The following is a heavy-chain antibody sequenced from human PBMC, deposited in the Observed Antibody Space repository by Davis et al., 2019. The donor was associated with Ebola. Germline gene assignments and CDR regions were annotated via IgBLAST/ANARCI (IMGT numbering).Heavy chain of an antibody. CDR3: ARTPLRGMDV. J-gene: IGHJ6*02. D-gene: IGHD4-17*01. Sequence: PGGSLRLSCAASGFTFSSYWMSWIRQAPGKGLEWVSYISSSGSTIYYADSVKGRFTISRDNAKNTLYLQMNSLRADDTAVYYCARTPLRGMDVWGQGTTVTVSS. V-gene: IGHV3-48*04. CDR1: GFTFSSYW. CDR2: ISSSGSTI.